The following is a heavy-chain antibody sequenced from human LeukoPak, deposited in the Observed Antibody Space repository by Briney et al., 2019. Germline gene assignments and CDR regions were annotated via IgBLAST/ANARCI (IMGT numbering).Heavy chain of an antibody. CDR3: AKDWVGESSLYFDY. Sequence: GGSLRLSYAASGFPFNNSSMRWVRQAPGKGLDGVSAISGSGGSTYYADSVKGPFTISRDNPKNTLYLQMNSLRGEDTAVYYCAKDWVGESSLYFDYWGQGTLVTVSS. J-gene: IGHJ4*02. D-gene: IGHD3-10*01. CDR2: ISGSGGST. V-gene: IGHV3-23*01. CDR1: GFPFNNSS.